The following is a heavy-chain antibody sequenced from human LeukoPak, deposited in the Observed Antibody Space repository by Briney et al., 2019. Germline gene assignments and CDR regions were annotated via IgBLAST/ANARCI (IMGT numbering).Heavy chain of an antibody. CDR2: IGGRDGST. J-gene: IGHJ4*02. D-gene: IGHD1-1*01. CDR3: ARALTTLTYEGY. V-gene: IGHV3-23*01. Sequence: GGSLRLSCAASGFTFSSYGMSWVRQAPGKGLEWVSAIGGRDGSTYYADSVKGRFTVSRDNAKDSLYLQMNSLRAEDTAVYYCARALTTLTYEGYWGQGTLVTVSS. CDR1: GFTFSSYG.